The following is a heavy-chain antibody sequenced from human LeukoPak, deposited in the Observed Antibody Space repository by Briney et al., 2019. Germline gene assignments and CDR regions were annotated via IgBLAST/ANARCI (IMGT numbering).Heavy chain of an antibody. CDR1: GGSISSYD. D-gene: IGHD5-12*01. CDR3: ASGIGYSGYDCDY. J-gene: IGHJ4*02. V-gene: IGHV4-59*01. Sequence: PSETLSLTCTVSGGSISSYDWSWIRQPPGKGLEWVGYIYYGGSTNYNPSLKSRVTISVDTSKNRFSLKLSSVTAADTAVYYCASGIGYSGYDCDYWGQGTLVTVSS. CDR2: IYYGGST.